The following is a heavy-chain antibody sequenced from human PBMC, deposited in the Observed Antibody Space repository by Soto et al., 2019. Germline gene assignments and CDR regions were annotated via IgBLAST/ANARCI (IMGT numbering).Heavy chain of an antibody. J-gene: IGHJ5*02. CDR2: IYYSGST. D-gene: IGHD5-18*01. V-gene: IGHV4-59*08. CDR1: GGSISSYC. Sequence: SETLSLTCTVSGGSISSYCWSWIRQPPGKGLEWIGYIYYSGSTNYNPSLKSRVTISVDTSKNQFSLKLSSVTAADTAVYYCARLVWSYGTWFDPWGQGTLVTVSS. CDR3: ARLVWSYGTWFDP.